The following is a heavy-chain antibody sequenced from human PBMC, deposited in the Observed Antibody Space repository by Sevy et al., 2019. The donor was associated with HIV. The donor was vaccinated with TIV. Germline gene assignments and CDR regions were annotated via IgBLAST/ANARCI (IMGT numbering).Heavy chain of an antibody. CDR3: AREGCARPHDY. Sequence: GGSLRLSCAASGFAFYDYSMSWIRQAPGKGLEWVATLSFGCGKINYTDSVKGRFTISRDNSKNSFYLQMDNLRVEDTALYYCAREGCARPHDYWGQGTRVTVSS. J-gene: IGHJ4*02. CDR1: GFAFYDYS. CDR2: LSFGCGKI. D-gene: IGHD2-2*02. V-gene: IGHV3-23*01.